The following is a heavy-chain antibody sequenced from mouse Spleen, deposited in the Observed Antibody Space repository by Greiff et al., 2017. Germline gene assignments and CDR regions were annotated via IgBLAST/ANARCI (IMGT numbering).Heavy chain of an antibody. CDR1: GFSLTSYG. J-gene: IGHJ3*01. CDR3: ARGDYGNYFAY. Sequence: VQRVESGPGLVQPSQSLSITCTVSGFSLTSYGVHWVRQSPGKGLEWLGVIWSGGSTDYNAAFISRLSISKDNSKSQVFFKMNSLQADDTAIYYCARGDYGNYFAYWGQGTLVTVSA. V-gene: IGHV2-2*01. CDR2: IWSGGST. D-gene: IGHD2-1*01.